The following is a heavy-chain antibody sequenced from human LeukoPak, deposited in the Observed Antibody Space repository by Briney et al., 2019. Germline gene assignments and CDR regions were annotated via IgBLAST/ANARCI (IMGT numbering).Heavy chain of an antibody. V-gene: IGHV3-21*01. CDR3: ARDFTSIAGIGY. J-gene: IGHJ4*02. CDR2: ISSSSSYI. D-gene: IGHD6-13*01. Sequence: GGSLRLSCAASGFTFSSYSMNWVRQAPGKGLEWVSSISSSSSYIYYADSVKGRFTISRDNAKNSLYLQMNSLRAEDTAVYYCARDFTSIAGIGYWGQGTLVTVSS. CDR1: GFTFSSYS.